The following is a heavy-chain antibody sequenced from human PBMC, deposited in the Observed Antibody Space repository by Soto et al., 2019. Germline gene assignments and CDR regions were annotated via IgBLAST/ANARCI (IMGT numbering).Heavy chain of an antibody. J-gene: IGHJ6*02. CDR2: IYPGDSDT. V-gene: IGHV5-51*01. D-gene: IGHD6-13*01. Sequence: PGAAQKISGKGSGYSFSRSRLARLRQIPGKGLEWMGIIYPGDSDTRYSPSFQGQVTISAGKSISTAYLQWSSLKASDTAMYYCARPSRVAAAGYYYGMDVWGQGTTVTSP. CDR1: GYSFSRSR. CDR3: ARPSRVAAAGYYYGMDV.